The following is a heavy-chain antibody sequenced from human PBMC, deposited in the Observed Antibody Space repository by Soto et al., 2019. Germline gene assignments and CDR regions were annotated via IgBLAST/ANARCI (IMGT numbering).Heavy chain of an antibody. V-gene: IGHV4-39*01. J-gene: IGHJ5*02. CDR3: ARSRYCGGDCYYWFDP. Sequence: SETLSLTCTVSGGSISSRSYYWGWIRQPPGKGLEWIGSIYYSGSTYYNPSLKSRVTISVDTSKNQFSLKLSSVTAADTAVYYCARSRYCGGDCYYWFDPWGQGTLVTV. D-gene: IGHD2-21*02. CDR2: IYYSGST. CDR1: GGSISSRSYY.